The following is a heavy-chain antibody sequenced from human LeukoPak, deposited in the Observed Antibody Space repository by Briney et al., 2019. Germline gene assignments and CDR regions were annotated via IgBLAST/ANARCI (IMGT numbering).Heavy chain of an antibody. CDR2: ISGSGGST. D-gene: IGHD6-13*01. V-gene: IGHV3-23*01. CDR1: GFTFSSYA. J-gene: IGHJ3*02. CDR3: ANYRRIAAAGDAFDI. Sequence: GGSLRLSCAASGFTFSSYAMSWVRQAPGKGLEWVSAISGSGGSTYYADSVKGRFTISRDNSKNTLYLQMNSLRAEDTAVYHCANYRRIAAAGDAFDIWGQGTMVTVSS.